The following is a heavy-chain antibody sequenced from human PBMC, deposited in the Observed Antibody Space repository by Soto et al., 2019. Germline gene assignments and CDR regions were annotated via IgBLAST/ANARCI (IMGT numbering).Heavy chain of an antibody. D-gene: IGHD1-26*01. CDR1: GFTFSSYA. V-gene: IGHV3-30-3*01. CDR2: ISYDGSNN. CDR3: ARDRLLRGLDY. J-gene: IGHJ4*02. Sequence: QVQLVASGGGVVQPGRSLRLSCAASGFTFSSYAMHWVRQAPGKGLERVAVISYDGSNNYNADSVKGRVTISRDNSNNKLYRHMNSLRAEATAVYYCARDRLLRGLDYWGQGTLVTFAA.